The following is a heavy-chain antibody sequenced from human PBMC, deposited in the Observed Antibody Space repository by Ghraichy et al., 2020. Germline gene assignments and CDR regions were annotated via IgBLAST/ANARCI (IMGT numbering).Heavy chain of an antibody. CDR3: ARYYCSSTNCRFDY. J-gene: IGHJ4*02. D-gene: IGHD2-2*01. CDR1: GGSISSYY. CDR2: IYYSGGT. Sequence: SETLSLTCTVSGGSISSYYWSWIRQPPGKGLEWIGYIYYSGGTTFNPSHKSRVNISVDTSKNQFSLKLSSVTAADTAVYYCARYYCSSTNCRFDYWGPGTLVTVSS. V-gene: IGHV4-59*01.